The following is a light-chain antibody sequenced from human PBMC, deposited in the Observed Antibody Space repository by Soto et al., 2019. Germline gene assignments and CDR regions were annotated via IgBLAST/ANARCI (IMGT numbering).Light chain of an antibody. CDR3: GSYTSSSTWV. CDR1: SSDVGAYNY. Sequence: QSALTQPASVSGSPGQSSTISCTGTSSDVGAYNYVSWYQQNPGKAPKLMIYEVSNRPSGVSNRFSGSKSGNTASLTISGLQTEDEADYHCGSYTSSSTWVFGGGTKLTVL. J-gene: IGLJ3*02. V-gene: IGLV2-14*01. CDR2: EVS.